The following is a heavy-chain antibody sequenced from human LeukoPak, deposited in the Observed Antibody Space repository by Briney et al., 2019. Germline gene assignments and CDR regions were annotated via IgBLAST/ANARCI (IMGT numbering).Heavy chain of an antibody. CDR3: ARDHGSGSSIDY. D-gene: IGHD3-10*01. CDR2: IYYSGST. J-gene: IGHJ4*02. Sequence: GSLRLSCAASGFTFSDYYMSWIRQAPGKGLEWIGYIYYSGSTNYNPSLKSRVTISVDTSKNQFSLKLSSVTAADTAVYYCARDHGSGSSIDYWGQGTLVTVSS. CDR1: GFTFSDYY. V-gene: IGHV4-59*01.